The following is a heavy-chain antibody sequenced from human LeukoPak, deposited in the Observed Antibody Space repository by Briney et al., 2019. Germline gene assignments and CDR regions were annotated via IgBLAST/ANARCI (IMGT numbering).Heavy chain of an antibody. Sequence: GASVKVSCKASGYTFTGYYMHWVRQAPGQGLEWMGWINPNSGGTNYAQKFQGRVTMTRDTSISTAYMELSRLRSDDTAVYCCARDPSAPEELLQYYFDYWGQGTLVTVSS. CDR1: GYTFTGYY. D-gene: IGHD2-15*01. CDR2: INPNSGGT. J-gene: IGHJ4*02. CDR3: ARDPSAPEELLQYYFDY. V-gene: IGHV1-2*02.